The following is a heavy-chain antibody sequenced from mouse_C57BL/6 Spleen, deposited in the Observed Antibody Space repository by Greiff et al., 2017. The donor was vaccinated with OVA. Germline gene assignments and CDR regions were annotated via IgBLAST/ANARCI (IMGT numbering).Heavy chain of an antibody. CDR2: IDPSDSYT. Sequence: QVQLQQPGAELVMPGASVKLSCKASGYTFTSYWMHWVKQRSGQGLEWIGEIDPSDSYTNYNQKFKGKSTLTVDKSSSTAYMQLSSLTSEDSAVYYCARGGLRRAMDYWGQGTSVTVSS. V-gene: IGHV1-69*01. D-gene: IGHD1-1*01. CDR1: GYTFTSYW. CDR3: ARGGLRRAMDY. J-gene: IGHJ4*01.